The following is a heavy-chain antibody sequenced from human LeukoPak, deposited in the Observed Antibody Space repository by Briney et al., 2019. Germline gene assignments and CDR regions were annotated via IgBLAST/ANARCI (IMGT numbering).Heavy chain of an antibody. V-gene: IGHV1-69*04. J-gene: IGHJ4*02. Sequence: GASVKVSCKASGGTFSSYAISWVRQAPGQGLEWMGRIIPILGIANYAQRFQGRVTITADKSTSTAYMELSSLRSEDTAVYYCARPRIAAAGTNPTNFDYWGQGTLVTVSS. CDR1: GGTFSSYA. CDR2: IIPILGIA. D-gene: IGHD6-13*01. CDR3: ARPRIAAAGTNPTNFDY.